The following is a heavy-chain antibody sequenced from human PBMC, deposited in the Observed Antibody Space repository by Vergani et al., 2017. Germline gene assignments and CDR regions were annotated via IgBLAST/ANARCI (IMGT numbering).Heavy chain of an antibody. V-gene: IGHV1-46*01. CDR2: INPSGGST. D-gene: IGHD3-10*01. CDR3: ARVNVPWVRVVIAGYFDL. Sequence: QVPLVQSGAAVKKPGASVKVSCKASGYTFTSYYMHWVRQAPGQGLEWMGIINPSGGSTSYAQKFQGRVTMTRDTDTSTVYMELSSLRSEDTAVYYCARVNVPWVRVVIAGYFDLWGRGTLVTVSS. J-gene: IGHJ2*01. CDR1: GYTFTSYY.